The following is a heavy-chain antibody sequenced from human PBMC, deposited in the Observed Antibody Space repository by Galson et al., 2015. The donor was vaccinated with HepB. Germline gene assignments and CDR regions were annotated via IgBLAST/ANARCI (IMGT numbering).Heavy chain of an antibody. CDR1: GYTFTSYY. V-gene: IGHV1-46*01. CDR2: INPSGGST. J-gene: IGHJ6*02. CDR3: ARDSAIFRYGMDV. D-gene: IGHD3-9*01. Sequence: SCKASGYTFTSYYMHWVRQAPGQGLEWMGIINPSGGSTSYAQKFQGRVTMTRDTSTSTVYMELSSLRSEDTAVYYCARDSAIFRYGMDVWGQGTTVTVSS.